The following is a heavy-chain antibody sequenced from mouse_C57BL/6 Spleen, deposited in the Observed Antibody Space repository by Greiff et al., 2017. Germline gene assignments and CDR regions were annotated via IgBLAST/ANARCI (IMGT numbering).Heavy chain of an antibody. D-gene: IGHD2-2*01. V-gene: IGHV1-53*01. CDR2: INPSNGGT. J-gene: IGHJ1*03. CDR1: GYTFTSYW. Sequence: VQLHQSGTELVKPGASVKLSCKASGYTFTSYWMHWVKQRPGQGLEWIGNINPSNGGTNYNEKFKSKATLTVDKSSSTAYMQLSSLTSEDSAVYYCARSDGYDWYFDVWGTGTTVTVSS. CDR3: ARSDGYDWYFDV.